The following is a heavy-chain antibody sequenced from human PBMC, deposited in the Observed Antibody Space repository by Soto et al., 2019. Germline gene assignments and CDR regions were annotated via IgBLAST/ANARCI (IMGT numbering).Heavy chain of an antibody. D-gene: IGHD3-16*01. V-gene: IGHV3-11*01. Sequence: LRLSCVASGFNFSDHYMTWIRQAPGKGLEWVSSISSSGTTKEYADSVKGRFTISRDNAKNSLSLQMNSLRAEDTAVYYCAREGEYWFDPWGQGTLVTVSS. CDR1: GFNFSDHY. J-gene: IGHJ5*02. CDR2: ISSSGTTK. CDR3: AREGEYWFDP.